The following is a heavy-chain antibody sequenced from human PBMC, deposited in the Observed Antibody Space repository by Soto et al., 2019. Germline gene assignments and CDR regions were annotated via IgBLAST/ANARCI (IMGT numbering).Heavy chain of an antibody. CDR2: INPNGGGT. J-gene: IGHJ4*02. Sequence: SVKVSCKASEYTFTGYYLHWVRQAPVQGLEWMGWINPNGGGTIYAQKFQGRLTMTRDTSITTVYMELSRLRSDDTAFYYCATSSDWSPLLDYWGQGTLVTVSS. CDR3: ATSSDWSPLLDY. V-gene: IGHV1-2*02. D-gene: IGHD6-19*01. CDR1: EYTFTGYY.